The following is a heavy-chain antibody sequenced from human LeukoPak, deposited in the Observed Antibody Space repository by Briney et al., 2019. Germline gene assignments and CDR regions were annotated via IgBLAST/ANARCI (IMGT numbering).Heavy chain of an antibody. CDR3: ATSPGVAALFDY. D-gene: IGHD2-15*01. V-gene: IGHV1-18*01. Sequence: ASVKVSCKASGGTFSSYSISWVRQAPGQGLEWMGWISAYNGNTNYAQKLQGRVTMTTDTSTSTAYMELRSLRSDDTAVYYCATSPGVAALFDYWGQGTLVTVSS. CDR2: ISAYNGNT. CDR1: GGTFSSYS. J-gene: IGHJ4*02.